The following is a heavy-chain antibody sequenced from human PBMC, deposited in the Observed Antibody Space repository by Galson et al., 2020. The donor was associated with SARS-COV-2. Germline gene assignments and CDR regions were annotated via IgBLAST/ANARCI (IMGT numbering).Heavy chain of an antibody. CDR1: GGSITSGTYS. V-gene: IGHV4-30-2*01. D-gene: IGHD3-10*01. Sequence: SETLSLTCAVSGGSITSGTYSWGWIRQPPGKGLEWIGDMHHGGSTYYNPSLKSRVTISVDRSKNQFSLRLSSVTAADTAVYYCARVGGWNNYDSGSGNWFDPWGQGALVTVSS. J-gene: IGHJ5*02. CDR2: MHHGGST. CDR3: ARVGGWNNYDSGSGNWFDP.